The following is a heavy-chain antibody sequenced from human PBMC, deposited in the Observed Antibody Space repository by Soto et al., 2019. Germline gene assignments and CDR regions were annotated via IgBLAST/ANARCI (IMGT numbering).Heavy chain of an antibody. V-gene: IGHV4-39*01. CDR2: IYDSGST. J-gene: IGHJ5*02. CDR3: ARHARPFAPVVVGALGS. D-gene: IGHD1-26*01. Sequence: PSETLSLTCTVSGGSISSTTYYWGWVRQPPGKGLEWIGSIYDSGSTYYNPSLRSRLTISVDTSKNQFSLRLTSVTATDTAVYYCARHARPFAPVVVGALGSWGQGTLVTVSS. CDR1: GGSISSTTYY.